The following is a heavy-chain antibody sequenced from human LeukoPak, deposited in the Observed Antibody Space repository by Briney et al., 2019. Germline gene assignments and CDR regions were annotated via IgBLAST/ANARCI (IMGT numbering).Heavy chain of an antibody. V-gene: IGHV5-51*01. CDR3: ARLVNCGSDCYSAFDY. Sequence: GESLKISCKGSGYSFTSYWIGWVRQMPGKGLEWMGIIYPGDSDTRYSPSFQGQVTISADKSISTAYLQWSSLKASDTAMYYCARLVNCGSDCYSAFDYWGQGTLVTVSS. D-gene: IGHD2-21*02. J-gene: IGHJ4*02. CDR1: GYSFTSYW. CDR2: IYPGDSDT.